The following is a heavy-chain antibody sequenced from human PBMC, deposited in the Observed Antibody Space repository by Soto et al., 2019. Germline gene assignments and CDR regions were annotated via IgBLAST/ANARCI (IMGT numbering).Heavy chain of an antibody. Sequence: QVQLVESGGGVVQPGRSLRLSCAASGFTFSSYGMHWVRQAPGKGLEWVAVISYDGSNKYYADSVKGRFTISRDNSKNXXYLQMNSLRAEDTAVYYCAKDPIVGATTHYYGMDVWGQGTTVTVSS. CDR2: ISYDGSNK. D-gene: IGHD1-26*01. CDR1: GFTFSSYG. CDR3: AKDPIVGATTHYYGMDV. J-gene: IGHJ6*02. V-gene: IGHV3-30*18.